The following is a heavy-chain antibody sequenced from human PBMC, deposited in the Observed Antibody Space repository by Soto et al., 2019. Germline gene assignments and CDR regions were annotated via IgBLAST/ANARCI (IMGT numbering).Heavy chain of an antibody. D-gene: IGHD1-1*01. J-gene: IGHJ4*02. Sequence: GASVKVSCKASGYTFTSYYMNWVRQAPGQGLEWLGIINPSGGYTTYAQRFLGRVTMTSDTSTSTVHMELGSLTSEDTAVYFCVRTIQPGTTTYFDSWGQGTLVTVSS. CDR2: INPSGGYT. CDR3: VRTIQPGTTTYFDS. CDR1: GYTFTSYY. V-gene: IGHV1-46*03.